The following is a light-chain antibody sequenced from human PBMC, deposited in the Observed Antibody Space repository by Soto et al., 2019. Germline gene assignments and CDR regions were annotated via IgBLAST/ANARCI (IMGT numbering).Light chain of an antibody. CDR3: TSLTTCTAMI. CDR2: DVN. V-gene: IGLV2-14*03. CDR1: SSDIGAYNF. Sequence: QSALTQPASVSGSPGQSITISCTGTSSDIGAYNFVSWYQQHPGKAPKPMLYDVNIRPSGVSNRFSGSKSGNPASLTISGLQAEDEAASVCTSLTTCTAMIFGGVLNLTVL. J-gene: IGLJ2*01.